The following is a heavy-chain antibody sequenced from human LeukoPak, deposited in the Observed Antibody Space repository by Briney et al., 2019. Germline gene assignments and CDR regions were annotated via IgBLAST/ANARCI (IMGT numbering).Heavy chain of an antibody. Sequence: SETLSLTCAVSGGSISSGGYSWSWIRQPPGKGLEWIGYIYHSGSTYYNPSLKSRVTISVDRSKNQFSPKLSSVTAADTAMYYCARAAPGYCSGGSCYSVWFDPWGQGTLVTVSS. CDR3: ARAAPGYCSGGSCYSVWFDP. CDR2: IYHSGST. J-gene: IGHJ5*02. V-gene: IGHV4-30-2*01. CDR1: GGSISSGGYS. D-gene: IGHD2-15*01.